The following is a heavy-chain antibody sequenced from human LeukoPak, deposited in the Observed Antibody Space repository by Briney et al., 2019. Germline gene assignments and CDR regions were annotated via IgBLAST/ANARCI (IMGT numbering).Heavy chain of an antibody. D-gene: IGHD6-19*01. CDR1: GDSISTYY. V-gene: IGHV4-59*01. Sequence: SETLSFTCTISGDSISTYYWSWIRQSPGKGLEWIGDVNLSGSTNYNPSLNYNPSPKSRVSISIDTSKNQFSLKLTSVTAADTAVYYCARGVWLARDYWGQGTLVTVSS. J-gene: IGHJ4*02. CDR2: VNLSGST. CDR3: ARGVWLARDY.